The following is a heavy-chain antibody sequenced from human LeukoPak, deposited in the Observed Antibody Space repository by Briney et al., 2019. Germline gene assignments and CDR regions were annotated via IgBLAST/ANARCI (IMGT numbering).Heavy chain of an antibody. CDR1: GFTFSSYS. V-gene: IGHV3-21*01. CDR3: ARGTYGDYGLDY. J-gene: IGHJ4*02. Sequence: GGSLRLSCAASGFTFSSYSMNWVRQAPGKGLEWVSSISSSSSYIYYADSVKGRFTISRDNAKNSLYLQMNSLRAEDTAVYYCARGTYGDYGLDYWGQGTLVTVSS. D-gene: IGHD4-17*01. CDR2: ISSSSSYI.